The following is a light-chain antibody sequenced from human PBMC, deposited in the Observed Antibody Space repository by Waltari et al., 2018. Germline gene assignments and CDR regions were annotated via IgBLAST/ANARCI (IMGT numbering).Light chain of an antibody. CDR1: QSVSSN. CDR2: GAS. V-gene: IGKV3-15*01. Sequence: EIVMTQSPATLSVSPGERATLSCRASQSVSSNLAWYQQKPGHAPRLLIYGASTRATGIPARFSGRESGTVFTLTFSSLQSEDIAVYYCQQYNNWPPFTLGGGNKVEIK. CDR3: QQYNNWPPFT. J-gene: IGKJ4*01.